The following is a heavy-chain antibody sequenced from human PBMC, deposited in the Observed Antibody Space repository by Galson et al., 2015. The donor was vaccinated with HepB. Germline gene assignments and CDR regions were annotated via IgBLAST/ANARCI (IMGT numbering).Heavy chain of an antibody. J-gene: IGHJ4*02. V-gene: IGHV3-23*01. D-gene: IGHD6-19*01. Sequence: SLRLSCAASGFTFSSYAMSWVRQAPGKGLEWVSAISGSGGSTYYADSVKGRFTISRDNSKNTLYLQMNSLRAEDTAVYYCAKPLGVGLAGIIDYWGQGTLVTVSS. CDR1: GFTFSSYA. CDR3: AKPLGVGLAGIIDY. CDR2: ISGSGGST.